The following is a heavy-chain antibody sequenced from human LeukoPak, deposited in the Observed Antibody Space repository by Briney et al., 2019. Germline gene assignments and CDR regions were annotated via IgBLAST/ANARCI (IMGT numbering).Heavy chain of an antibody. J-gene: IGHJ4*02. D-gene: IGHD2-2*01. CDR1: GFTFSSYA. V-gene: IGHV3-23*01. CDR3: AKMYRPTGGYCSSTSCYPYFDY. CDR2: ICGIGGST. Sequence: GWSLTLSRPASGFTFSSYAMSWVRPAAGRGLAWVSAICGIGGSTYYADCGKGRFTISRDNSKNTLFLQMNSLRAEDTAVYYCAKMYRPTGGYCSSTSCYPYFDYWGQGTLVTVSS.